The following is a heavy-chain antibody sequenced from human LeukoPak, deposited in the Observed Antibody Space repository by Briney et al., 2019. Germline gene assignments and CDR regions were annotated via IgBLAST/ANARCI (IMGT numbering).Heavy chain of an antibody. V-gene: IGHV3-33*01. J-gene: IGHJ4*02. CDR1: GFTFSGYG. CDR2: IWFDGSNK. Sequence: PGGSLRLSCAASGFTFSGYGMHWVRQAPGKGLEWVAVIWFDGSNKYYADSVEGRFTISRDNSKNTLYLQMNSLRAEDTAMYYCASSYSGYAWGDYWGQGTLVSVSS. CDR3: ASSYSGYAWGDY. D-gene: IGHD5-12*01.